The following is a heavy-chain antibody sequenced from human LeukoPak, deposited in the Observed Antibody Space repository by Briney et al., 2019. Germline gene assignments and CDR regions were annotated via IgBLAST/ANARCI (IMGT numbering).Heavy chain of an antibody. CDR2: IYYTGST. CDR1: GGSISSYY. D-gene: IGHD3-10*01. J-gene: IGHJ5*02. V-gene: IGHV4-59*01. Sequence: PSETLSLTCTVSGGSISSYYWSWIRQPPGEGLEWIGYIYYTGSTNYNPSLKSRVTISIATSKNQFSLKVNSVTAADTAVYYCARYRASGNYKWLDPWGQGTLVTVSS. CDR3: ARYRASGNYKWLDP.